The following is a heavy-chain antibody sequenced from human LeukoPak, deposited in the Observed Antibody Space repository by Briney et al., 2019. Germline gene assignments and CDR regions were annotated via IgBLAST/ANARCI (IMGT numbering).Heavy chain of an antibody. CDR1: GFTVSTNY. Sequence: GGSLRLSCAASGFTVSTNYMSWVRQAPRKGLEWVSFIFSGGSTYYADSVEGRFTISRDNSKNTLYLQMNSLRAEDTAVYYCAGQRGIKRAPFDYWGQGTLVTVSS. D-gene: IGHD1-1*01. V-gene: IGHV3-66*02. CDR2: IFSGGST. J-gene: IGHJ4*02. CDR3: AGQRGIKRAPFDY.